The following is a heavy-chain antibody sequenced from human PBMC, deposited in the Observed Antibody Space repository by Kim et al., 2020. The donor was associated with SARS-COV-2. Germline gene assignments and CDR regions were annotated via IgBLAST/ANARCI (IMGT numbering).Heavy chain of an antibody. CDR1: GFTLSSYS. Sequence: GGSLRLSCAASGFTLSSYSMSWVRQAPGKGLEWVAVIGGSGVNTYYADSVKGRFTISRDNSKNMLYLQMNSLRAEDTAIYYCANRGSYHSPPGDSWGQGTLVTVSS. CDR3: ANRGSYHSPPGDS. V-gene: IGHV3-23*01. D-gene: IGHD1-26*01. J-gene: IGHJ4*02. CDR2: IGGSGVNT.